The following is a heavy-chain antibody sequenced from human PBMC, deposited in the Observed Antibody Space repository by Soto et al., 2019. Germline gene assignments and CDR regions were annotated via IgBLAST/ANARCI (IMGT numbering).Heavy chain of an antibody. CDR3: ARIRGYSGYGGPYGMDV. Sequence: GQGLEWMGWMNPNSGNTGYEQKFQGRVTMTRNTSISTAYMELSSLRSEDTAVYYCARIRGYSGYGGPYGMDVWGQRTRVTLPS. CDR2: MNPNSGNT. V-gene: IGHV1-8*01. D-gene: IGHD5-12*01. J-gene: IGHJ6*02.